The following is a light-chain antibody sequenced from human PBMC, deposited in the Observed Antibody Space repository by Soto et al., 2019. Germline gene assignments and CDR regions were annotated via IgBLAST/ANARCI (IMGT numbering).Light chain of an antibody. V-gene: IGKV2-28*01. CDR2: LGS. CDR1: QSLLHTNGINY. CDR3: MQAIQKPST. Sequence: VVVTQSPLSLPVTPGEPASMSCRASQSLLHTNGINYLHWYLQKPGQSPQLLIYLGSHRASGAPDRFSGSGSGTEYTLRISRVEAEDVGIYYCMQAIQKPSTFGHGTKVDIK. J-gene: IGKJ3*01.